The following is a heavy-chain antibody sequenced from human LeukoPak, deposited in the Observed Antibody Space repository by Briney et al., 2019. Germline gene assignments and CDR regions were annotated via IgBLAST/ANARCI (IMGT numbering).Heavy chain of an antibody. V-gene: IGHV3-48*03. Sequence: GGSLRLSCAASGFTFSSYEMNWVRQAPGKGLEWVSYISSSGSTIYYADSVKGRFTISRDNSKNTLFLQMNSLRTEDTAVYYCAKVRVVFNWNYAYYFDCWGQGTLVTVSS. D-gene: IGHD1-7*01. CDR3: AKVRVVFNWNYAYYFDC. CDR2: ISSSGSTI. J-gene: IGHJ4*02. CDR1: GFTFSSYE.